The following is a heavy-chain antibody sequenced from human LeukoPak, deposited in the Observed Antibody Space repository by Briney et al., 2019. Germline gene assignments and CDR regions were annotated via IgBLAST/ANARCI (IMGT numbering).Heavy chain of an antibody. CDR1: GGSISSSSYY. CDR3: ARAARMITFGGPRGYYYYYMDV. V-gene: IGHV4-39*01. D-gene: IGHD3-16*01. J-gene: IGHJ6*03. Sequence: PSETLSLTCTVSGGSISSSSYYWGWIRQPPGKGLEWIGSIYYSGSTYYNPSLKSRVTISVDTSKNQFSLKLSSVTAADTAVYYCARAARMITFGGPRGYYYYYMDVWGKGTTVTISS. CDR2: IYYSGST.